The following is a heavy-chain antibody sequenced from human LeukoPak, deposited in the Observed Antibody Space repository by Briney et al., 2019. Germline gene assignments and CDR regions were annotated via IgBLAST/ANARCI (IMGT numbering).Heavy chain of an antibody. D-gene: IGHD5-24*01. J-gene: IGHJ4*02. CDR2: ISWNSGSI. V-gene: IGHV3-9*01. CDR1: GFTFDDYA. CDR3: AKDIIPLNAMATITFDY. Sequence: GGSLRLSCAASGFTFDDYAMHWVRQAPGKGLEWVSGISWNSGSIGYADSVKGRFTISRDNAKNSLYLQMNSLRAEDTALYYCAKDIIPLNAMATITFDYWGQGTLVTVSS.